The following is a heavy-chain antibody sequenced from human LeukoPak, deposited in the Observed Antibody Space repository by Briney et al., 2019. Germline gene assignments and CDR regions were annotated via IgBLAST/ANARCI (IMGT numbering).Heavy chain of an antibody. CDR1: GYSISRRYY. J-gene: IGHJ4*02. V-gene: IGHV4-38-2*02. Sequence: PSETLSLTCTVSGYSISRRYYWGWIRQPPGKGLEWIGSIYHSGSTYYNPTLKSRVTISVDTSKNQFSLKLSSVTAADTAVYYCAREYYSNYVSGWGQGTLVTVSS. CDR3: AREYYSNYVSG. CDR2: IYHSGST. D-gene: IGHD4-11*01.